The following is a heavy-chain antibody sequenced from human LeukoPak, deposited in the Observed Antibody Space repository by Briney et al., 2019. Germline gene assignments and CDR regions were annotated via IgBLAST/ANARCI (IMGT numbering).Heavy chain of an antibody. V-gene: IGHV4-59*08. CDR2: IYYSGST. D-gene: IGHD6-13*01. CDR3: ARSGGYSSPEGI. J-gene: IGHJ3*02. CDR1: GGSISSYY. Sequence: NPSETLSLTCTVSGGSISSYYWSWIRQPPGKGLEWIGYIYYSGSTNYNPSLKSRVTISVDTSKNQFSLKLSSVTAADTAVCYCARSGGYSSPEGIWGQGTMVTVSS.